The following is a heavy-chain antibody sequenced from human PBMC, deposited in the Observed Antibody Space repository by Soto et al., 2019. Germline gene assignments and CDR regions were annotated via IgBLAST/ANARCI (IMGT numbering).Heavy chain of an antibody. J-gene: IGHJ4*02. Sequence: GGSLRLSCAASGFIFRNYWMSWFRQAPGKGLEWVASIKQDGSEKYYVDSVKGRFTVSRDNAKNSLYLRMNSLRVADTAVYYCTRPYFNSSGPYFDYWGQGTLVTVSS. D-gene: IGHD3-22*01. CDR3: TRPYFNSSGPYFDY. CDR1: GFIFRNYW. V-gene: IGHV3-7*03. CDR2: IKQDGSEK.